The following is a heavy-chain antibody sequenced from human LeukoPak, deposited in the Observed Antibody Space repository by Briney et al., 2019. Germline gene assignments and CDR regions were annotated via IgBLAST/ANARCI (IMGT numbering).Heavy chain of an antibody. CDR1: GFTFSSYS. J-gene: IGHJ6*03. Sequence: GGSLRLSCAASGFTFSSYSMNWVRQAPGKGLEWVSSISSSSSYIYYADSVKGRFTISRDNAKNSLYLQMNSLRAEDTAVYYCATRPIGRSYYYYYYMDVWGKGTTVTVSS. CDR2: ISSSSSYI. V-gene: IGHV3-21*01. CDR3: ATRPIGRSYYYYYYMDV. D-gene: IGHD6-25*01.